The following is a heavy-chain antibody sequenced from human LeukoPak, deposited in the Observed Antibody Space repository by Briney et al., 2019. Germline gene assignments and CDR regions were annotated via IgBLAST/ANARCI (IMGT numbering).Heavy chain of an antibody. D-gene: IGHD4-17*01. CDR1: GFTFSSYG. V-gene: IGHV3-33*01. J-gene: IGHJ4*02. CDR3: ARDVLRTHHYFDY. CDR2: IWYDGSNK. Sequence: PGGSLRLSCAASGFTFSSYGMHWVRQAPGKGLEWVAVIWYDGSNKYYADSVKGRFTISRDNSKNTLYLQMNSLRAEDTAVYYCARDVLRTHHYFDYGGQGTLVTVSS.